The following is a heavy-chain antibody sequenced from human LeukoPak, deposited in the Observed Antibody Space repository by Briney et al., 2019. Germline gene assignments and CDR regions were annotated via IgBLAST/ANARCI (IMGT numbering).Heavy chain of an antibody. D-gene: IGHD3-3*01. CDR3: AKETNDFWSGYPLGY. CDR2: IRYDGSNK. Sequence: PWGSLRLSCAASGFTFSSYGMHWVRQAPGKGLEWVAFIRYDGSNKYYADSVKGRFTISRDNSKNTLYLQMNSLRAEDTAVYYCAKETNDFWSGYPLGYWGQGTLVTVSS. V-gene: IGHV3-30*02. CDR1: GFTFSSYG. J-gene: IGHJ4*02.